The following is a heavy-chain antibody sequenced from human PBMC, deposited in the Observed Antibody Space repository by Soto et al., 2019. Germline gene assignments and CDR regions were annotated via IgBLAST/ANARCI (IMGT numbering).Heavy chain of an antibody. V-gene: IGHV3-30-3*01. D-gene: IGHD6-13*01. CDR3: ARGLSISWYFPLGY. J-gene: IGHJ4*02. Sequence: QVKLVESGGGVVQPGRSLRLSCAASAFNFNNFAMHWVRQAPGKGLEWLAVISYDGGNKQYADSVKGRFTISRDNAENTLNLQMNSLRTEDTAVYYCARGLSISWYFPLGYWGQGTLVTVSS. CDR2: ISYDGGNK. CDR1: AFNFNNFA.